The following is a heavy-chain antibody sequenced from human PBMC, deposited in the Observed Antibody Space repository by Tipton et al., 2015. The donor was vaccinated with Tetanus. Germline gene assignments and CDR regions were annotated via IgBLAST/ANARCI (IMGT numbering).Heavy chain of an antibody. V-gene: IGHV3-9*01. J-gene: IGHJ3*01. D-gene: IGHD6-19*01. Sequence: SLRLSCAASGFTFQDYAIHWVRQVRGKGLEWVAALSGSGGSKVYADSVKGRFTISRDNAKNSLFLQMDGLRGDDTAVYYCAREGQWLGSDAFDVWGRGTMVTVSS. CDR1: GFTFQDYA. CDR2: LSGSGGSK. CDR3: AREGQWLGSDAFDV.